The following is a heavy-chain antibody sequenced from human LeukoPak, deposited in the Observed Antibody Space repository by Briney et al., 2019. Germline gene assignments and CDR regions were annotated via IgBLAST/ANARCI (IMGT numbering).Heavy chain of an antibody. V-gene: IGHV1-69*05. CDR1: GGTFSNYA. D-gene: IGHD2-2*01. J-gene: IGHJ3*02. Sequence: SVKVSCKASGGTFSNYAISLVRQAPGQGLEWMGGIIPIFCTANYAQKFQSRVTITTDDSTRTAYMELRSLRSEATAVYYCARAPARGIVVVPAANDAFDIWGQGTMVTVSS. CDR2: IIPIFCTA. CDR3: ARAPARGIVVVPAANDAFDI.